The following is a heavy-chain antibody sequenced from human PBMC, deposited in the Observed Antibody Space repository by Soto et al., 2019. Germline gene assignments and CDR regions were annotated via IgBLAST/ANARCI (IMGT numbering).Heavy chain of an antibody. CDR1: GGTFSNYA. CDR2: IVPIFGTT. J-gene: IGHJ4*01. V-gene: IGHV1-69*13. Sequence: GASVKVSCKVSGGTFSNYAIDWVRLAPGHGLEWMGGIVPIFGTTYYTQKFQGRATIIADDSTTTAYLQMDSLRAEDTAVYYCARPWGPSNTWFFDYWGHGALVTVSS. D-gene: IGHD3-9*01. CDR3: ARPWGPSNTWFFDY.